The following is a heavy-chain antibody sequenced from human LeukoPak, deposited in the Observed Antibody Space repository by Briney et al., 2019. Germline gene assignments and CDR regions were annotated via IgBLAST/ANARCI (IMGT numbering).Heavy chain of an antibody. J-gene: IGHJ4*02. CDR1: GFTFSSYG. CDR2: ISYDGSNK. V-gene: IGHV3-30*18. Sequence: GRSLRLSCAASGFTFSSYGMHWVRQAPGKVLEWVAVISYDGSNKYYADSVKGRFTISRDNSKNTLYLQMNSLRAEDTAVYYCANQGYDSSGYLGYFDYWGQGTLVTVSS. D-gene: IGHD3-22*01. CDR3: ANQGYDSSGYLGYFDY.